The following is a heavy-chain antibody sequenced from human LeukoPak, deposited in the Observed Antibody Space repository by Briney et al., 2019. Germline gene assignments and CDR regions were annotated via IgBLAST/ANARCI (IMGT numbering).Heavy chain of an antibody. CDR3: ARAPRSGSHSFYFDY. V-gene: IGHV4-34*01. CDR1: GGSFSGYY. J-gene: IGHJ4*02. CDR2: INHSGST. Sequence: PSETLSLTCAVYGGSFSGYYWSWIRQPPGKGLEWIGEINHSGSTNYNPSLKSRVTISVDTSKNQFSLKLSSVTAADTAVYSCARAPRSGSHSFYFDYWGQGTLVTVSS. D-gene: IGHD1-26*01.